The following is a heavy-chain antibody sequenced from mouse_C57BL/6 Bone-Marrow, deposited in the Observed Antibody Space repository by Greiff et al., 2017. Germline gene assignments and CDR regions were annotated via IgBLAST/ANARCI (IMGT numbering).Heavy chain of an antibody. D-gene: IGHD5-2*01. V-gene: IGHV5-2*01. CDR3: ARHEYGGAMAD. CDR1: EYEFPSHD. J-gene: IGHJ4*01. Sequence: EVKLMESGGGLVQPGESLKLSCESNEYEFPSHDMSWVRTTPETRLALVAAINSDGGSTYYPDTMERRFIISSDNTKQTLYLQMSSLRSEDTALYYWARHEYGGAMADWGQGTSVTVSS. CDR2: INSDGGST.